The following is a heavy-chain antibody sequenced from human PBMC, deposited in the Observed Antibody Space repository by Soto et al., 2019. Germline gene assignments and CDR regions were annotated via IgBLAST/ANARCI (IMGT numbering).Heavy chain of an antibody. CDR3: ARVGSIEAAGTPDY. Sequence: GGSLRLSCAASGFTFSDCYMSCVRQAPGKGLEWVSYSSGSGSTTHAADSVKGRFTISRDNAKSSVYLQMNSLRAEDTAVYYCARVGSIEAAGTPDYWGQGTLVTVSS. CDR2: SSGSGSTT. D-gene: IGHD6-13*01. CDR1: GFTFSDCY. V-gene: IGHV3-11*01. J-gene: IGHJ4*02.